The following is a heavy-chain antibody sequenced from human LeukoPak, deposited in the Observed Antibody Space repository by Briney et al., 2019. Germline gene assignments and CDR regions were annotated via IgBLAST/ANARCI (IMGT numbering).Heavy chain of an antibody. J-gene: IGHJ4*02. V-gene: IGHV4-39*02. CDR2: IYYSGST. CDR1: GGSISSSSYY. Sequence: SEXXXXXCTVSGGSISSSSYYWGWIRQPPGTGLEWIGSIYYSGSTYYNPSLKSRVTISVDTSKNQFSLKLSSVTAAHTAVYYCARDGRYYDFWSGYYFDYWGQGTLVTVSS. CDR3: ARDGRYYDFWSGYYFDY. D-gene: IGHD3-3*01.